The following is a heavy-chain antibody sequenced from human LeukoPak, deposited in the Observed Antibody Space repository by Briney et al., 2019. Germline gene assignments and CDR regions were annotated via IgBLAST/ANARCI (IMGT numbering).Heavy chain of an antibody. V-gene: IGHV4-61*02. CDR1: GDSISSGNYY. D-gene: IGHD3-10*01. CDR2: IYTSGST. CDR3: ARERLGELFVLDY. Sequence: SETLSLTCTVSGDSISSGNYYWSWIRQPAGKGLEWIGRIYTSGSTNYNPSLKSRVTISVDTSKNQFSLKLSSVTAADTAVYYCARERLGELFVLDYWGQGTLVTVSS. J-gene: IGHJ4*02.